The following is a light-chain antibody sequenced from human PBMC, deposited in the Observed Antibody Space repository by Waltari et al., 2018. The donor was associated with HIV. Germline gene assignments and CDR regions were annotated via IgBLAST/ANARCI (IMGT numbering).Light chain of an antibody. J-gene: IGKJ1*01. Sequence: DIVMTQSPDSLAVSLGERATINCKSSQSVLYNSNNKNFLAWYQQKSGQPPKLLIYWASTRESGVPDRVSGSGSGTDFTLTISSLQAEDVAVYYCQQYYSTPRTFGQGTKVEIK. V-gene: IGKV4-1*01. CDR3: QQYYSTPRT. CDR2: WAS. CDR1: QSVLYNSNNKNF.